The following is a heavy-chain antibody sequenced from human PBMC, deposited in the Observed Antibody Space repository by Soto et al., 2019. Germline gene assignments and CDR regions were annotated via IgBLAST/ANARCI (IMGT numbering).Heavy chain of an antibody. J-gene: IGHJ4*02. D-gene: IGHD2-2*01. V-gene: IGHV5-51*01. Sequence: EVQLVQSGAEVKKPGESLKISCKGSGYSFTSYWIGWVRQMPGKGLEWMGIIYPGDSDTRYSPSFQGQVTISADKSISTAYLQWSSLKASDTAMYYCARHGGYCSSTSCYESGEFDYWGQGTLVTVSS. CDR2: IYPGDSDT. CDR3: ARHGGYCSSTSCYESGEFDY. CDR1: GYSFTSYW.